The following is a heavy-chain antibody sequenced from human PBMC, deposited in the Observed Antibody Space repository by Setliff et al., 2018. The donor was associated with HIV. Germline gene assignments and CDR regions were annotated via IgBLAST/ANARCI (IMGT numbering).Heavy chain of an antibody. D-gene: IGHD3-22*01. J-gene: IGHJ4*02. CDR1: GGSISSGDYY. CDR3: AREGDGHYDLNPI. CDR2: IYYSGST. Sequence: PSETLSLTCTVSGGSISSGDYYWSWIRQPPGKGLEWIGYIYYSGSTYYNPSLKSRVTISVDTSKNQFSLKLSSVTAADTAVYYCAREGDGHYDLNPIWGQGTLVTVSS. V-gene: IGHV4-30-4*08.